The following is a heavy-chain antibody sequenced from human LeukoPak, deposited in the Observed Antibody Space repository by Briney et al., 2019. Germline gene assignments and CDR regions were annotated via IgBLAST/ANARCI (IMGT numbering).Heavy chain of an antibody. CDR1: GYSFTSYW. Sequence: GESLKISCKGSGYSFTSYWIGWVRQMPGKGLEWMGIIYPGDSDTRYSPSFQGQVTISADKSISTAYLQWSSLKASDTAMYYCATPYPPYYSGSYSDDAFDIWGQGTMVTVSS. CDR2: IYPGDSDT. V-gene: IGHV5-51*01. D-gene: IGHD1-26*01. J-gene: IGHJ3*02. CDR3: ATPYPPYYSGSYSDDAFDI.